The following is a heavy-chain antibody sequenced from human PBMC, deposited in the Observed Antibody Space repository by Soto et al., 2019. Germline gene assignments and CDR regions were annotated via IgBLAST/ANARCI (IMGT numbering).Heavy chain of an antibody. D-gene: IGHD2-8*01. CDR3: ARLSDVEKVWAHREVPRYCFDY. Sequence: PSETLSLTCTVSGGSISSSSYYWGWIRQPPGKGLEWIGSIYYSGSTYYNPSLKSRVTISVDTSKNQFSLKLSSVTAADTAVYYCARLSDVEKVWAHREVPRYCFDYWGQGTLVTVSS. J-gene: IGHJ4*02. CDR2: IYYSGST. CDR1: GGSISSSSYY. V-gene: IGHV4-39*01.